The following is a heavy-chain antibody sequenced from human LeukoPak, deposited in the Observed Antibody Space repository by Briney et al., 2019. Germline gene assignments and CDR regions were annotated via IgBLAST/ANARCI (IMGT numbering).Heavy chain of an antibody. CDR2: IYHSGST. D-gene: IGHD1-26*01. Sequence: SQTLSLTCTVSGGSISSGGYYWSWIRQPPGKGLEWIGYIYHSGSTYYNPSLKSRVTISVDRSKNQFSLKLSSVTAADTAVYYCARDGIVGATCAFDIWGQGTMVTVSS. J-gene: IGHJ3*02. V-gene: IGHV4-30-2*01. CDR1: GGSISSGGYY. CDR3: ARDGIVGATCAFDI.